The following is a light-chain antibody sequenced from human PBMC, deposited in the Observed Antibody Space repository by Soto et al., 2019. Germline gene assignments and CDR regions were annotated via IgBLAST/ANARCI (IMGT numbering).Light chain of an antibody. CDR3: SSYTSSNTFYV. Sequence: QSVLTQPVSVSGSPGQSITISCTGTSSDVGGYYYVSWYQHHPGKAPKLMIYQVSNRPSGVSNRFSGSKSGNTASLTISGLQAEDEADYYCSSYTSSNTFYVFGTGTKVTVL. V-gene: IGLV2-14*01. CDR2: QVS. CDR1: SSDVGGYYY. J-gene: IGLJ1*01.